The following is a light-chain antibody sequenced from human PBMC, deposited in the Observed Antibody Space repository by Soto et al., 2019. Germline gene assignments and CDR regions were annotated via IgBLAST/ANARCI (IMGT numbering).Light chain of an antibody. CDR2: DAS. V-gene: IGKV3-11*01. CDR1: RSVSSY. J-gene: IGKJ1*01. CDR3: QQGSKWRT. Sequence: EIVLTQSPATLSLSPGERATLSCRASRSVSSYLAWYQQKPGQAPRLLIYDASKRATGIPARFSGSGFGTDYTLTSSSLEPEAFALYYCQQGSKWRTFGQGTKGEIK.